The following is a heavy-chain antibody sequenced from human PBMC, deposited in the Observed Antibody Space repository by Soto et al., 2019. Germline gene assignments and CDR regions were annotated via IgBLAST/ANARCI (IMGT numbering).Heavy chain of an antibody. J-gene: IGHJ5*02. V-gene: IGHV1-2*04. Sequence: ASVKVSCKASGYTFTGYYMHWVRQAPGQGLEWMGWINPNSGGTNYAQKFQGWVTMTRDTSISTAYMELSRLRSDDTAVYYCARGRRIVVVQAATTRNWFDPWGQGTLVTVSS. D-gene: IGHD2-2*01. CDR2: INPNSGGT. CDR3: ARGRRIVVVQAATTRNWFDP. CDR1: GYTFTGYY.